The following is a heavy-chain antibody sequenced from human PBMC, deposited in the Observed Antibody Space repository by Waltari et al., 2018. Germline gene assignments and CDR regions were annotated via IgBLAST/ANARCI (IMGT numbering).Heavy chain of an antibody. D-gene: IGHD4-17*01. CDR2: IYSGGST. CDR3: ARAATSTVTTYGAFDI. CDR1: GFTVSSNY. V-gene: IGHV3-53*01. J-gene: IGHJ3*02. Sequence: EVQLVESGGGLIQPGGSLRLSCAASGFTVSSNYMSWVRHAPGKGLEWVSVIYSGGSTYYADSVKGRFTISRDNSKNTLYLQMNSLRAEDTAVYYCARAATSTVTTYGAFDIWGQGTMVTVSS.